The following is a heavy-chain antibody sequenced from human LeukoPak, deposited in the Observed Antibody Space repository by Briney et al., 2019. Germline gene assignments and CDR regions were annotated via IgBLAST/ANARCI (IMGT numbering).Heavy chain of an antibody. CDR3: AREGYGRYGMDV. Sequence: PGGSLRLSCEVSGFTFTIHWMSWVRQAPGKGLEWVAKINPDGIDKYYVDSVKGRFTISRDNAKNSLYLQMNSLRAEDTAVYYCAREGYGRYGMDVWGQGTTVTVSS. D-gene: IGHD5-12*01. V-gene: IGHV3-7*01. CDR1: GFTFTIHW. CDR2: INPDGIDK. J-gene: IGHJ6*02.